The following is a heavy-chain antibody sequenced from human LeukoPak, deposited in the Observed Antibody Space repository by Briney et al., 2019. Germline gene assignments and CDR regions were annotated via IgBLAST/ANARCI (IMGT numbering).Heavy chain of an antibody. CDR3: ARRGASSNWFDP. Sequence: SETLSLTCTVSGASISSSTYYWGWIRQPPGKGLEWIGNIYNSGNTYYSPSLKSRVTISVDPSKNQFSLKLTSVTAADTAVYYCARRGASSNWFDPWGQGTLVTVSS. V-gene: IGHV4-39*01. CDR2: IYNSGNT. D-gene: IGHD1-26*01. CDR1: GASISSSTYY. J-gene: IGHJ5*02.